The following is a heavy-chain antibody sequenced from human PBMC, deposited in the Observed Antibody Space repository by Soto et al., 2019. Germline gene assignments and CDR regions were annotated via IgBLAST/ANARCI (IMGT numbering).Heavy chain of an antibody. J-gene: IGHJ5*02. CDR2: TFYRSKCYY. D-gene: IGHD3-22*01. V-gene: IGHV6-1*01. Sequence: QVQLQQSGPGLVKPSQTLSLTCAISGASVSSKNAAWNWIRQSPSRGLEWLGRTFYRSKCYYNYALSEKSRITINPDTSKNQFSLQLDSVPSEDTAVYYCARDRTYDYNRSGYPNPFDPWGQGTLVTVSS. CDR1: GASVSSKNAA. CDR3: ARDRTYDYNRSGYPNPFDP.